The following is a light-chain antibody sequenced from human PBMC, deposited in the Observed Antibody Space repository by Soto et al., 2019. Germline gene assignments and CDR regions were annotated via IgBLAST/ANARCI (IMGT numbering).Light chain of an antibody. J-gene: IGKJ1*01. CDR2: GAS. CDR1: QNIRTK. CDR3: QQYNNWPWT. Sequence: EIVMTQSPVTLSVSPGEGATLSCRASQNIRTKLAWYQQKPGQAPRLLISGASTRATGIPTRFSGSGSGTDFTLTISSLQSEDFAVYYCQQYNNWPWTFGQGPRWIS. V-gene: IGKV3-15*01.